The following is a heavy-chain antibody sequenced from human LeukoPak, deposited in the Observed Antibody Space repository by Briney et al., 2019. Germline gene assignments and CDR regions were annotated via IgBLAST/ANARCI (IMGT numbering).Heavy chain of an antibody. CDR1: GFTFSSYG. D-gene: IGHD7-27*01. Sequence: GGSLRLSCAASGFTFSSYGMHWVRQAPGKGLEWVAVIRYDGSNKYYADSVKGRFTISRDNSKNTLYLQMNSLRAEDTAVYYCATGLLGLVDYWGQGTLVTVSS. J-gene: IGHJ4*02. CDR3: ATGLLGLVDY. V-gene: IGHV3-30*02. CDR2: IRYDGSNK.